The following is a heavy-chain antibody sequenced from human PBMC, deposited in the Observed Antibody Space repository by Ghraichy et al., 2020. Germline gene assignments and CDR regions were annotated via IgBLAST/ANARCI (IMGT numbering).Heavy chain of an antibody. Sequence: ETLSLTCAASGFTFSSSWMSWVRQAPGKGLEWVANIYRDGSEMFYVDSVKGRFTISRDNAKNSLYLQMNSLRAEDTAIYYCARFLNLGSWGQGTLVTVSS. CDR3: ARFLNLGS. J-gene: IGHJ5*02. D-gene: IGHD3-16*01. CDR2: IYRDGSEM. CDR1: GFTFSSSW. V-gene: IGHV3-7*01.